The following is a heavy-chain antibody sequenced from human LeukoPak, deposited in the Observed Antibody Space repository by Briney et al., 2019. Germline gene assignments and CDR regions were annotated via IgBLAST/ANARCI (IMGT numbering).Heavy chain of an antibody. CDR1: GFTFSSYW. Sequence: GGSLRLSCAASGFTFSSYWMSWVRQAPGKGLGWVANIKQDGSEKYYVDSVKGRFTISRDNAKNSLYLQMNSLRAEDTAVYYCARGSYDFWSGYLYYFDYWGQGTLVTVSS. CDR2: IKQDGSEK. J-gene: IGHJ4*02. D-gene: IGHD3-3*01. CDR3: ARGSYDFWSGYLYYFDY. V-gene: IGHV3-7*01.